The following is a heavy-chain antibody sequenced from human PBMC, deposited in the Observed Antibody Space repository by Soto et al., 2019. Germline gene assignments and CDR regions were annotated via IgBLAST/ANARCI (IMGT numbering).Heavy chain of an antibody. CDR2: ISKNGIDI. CDR1: GFSFSTYE. J-gene: IGHJ3*02. D-gene: IGHD1-26*01. CDR3: APRKYGSFNIGAFDI. V-gene: IGHV3-48*03. Sequence: GGSLRLSCAASGFSFSTYEMNWVRQAPGEGLEWVSYISKNGIDIYYADSVKDRFTISRDNANNSLFLQMDSLRPEDTAVYYCAPRKYGSFNIGAFDIWGQGTMVTVSS.